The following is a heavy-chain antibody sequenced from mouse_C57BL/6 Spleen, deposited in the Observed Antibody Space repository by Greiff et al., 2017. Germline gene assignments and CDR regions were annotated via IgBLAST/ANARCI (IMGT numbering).Heavy chain of an antibody. CDR3: ARGGDYYGSSYRYFDV. Sequence: EVLGVESGGGLVQPGGSLKLSCAASGFTFSDYGMAWVRQAPRKGPEWVAFLSNLAYSIYYADTVTGRFTISRENAKNTLYLEMSSLRSEDTAMYYCARGGDYYGSSYRYFDVWGTGTTVTVSS. D-gene: IGHD1-1*01. CDR2: LSNLAYSI. J-gene: IGHJ1*03. V-gene: IGHV5-15*01. CDR1: GFTFSDYG.